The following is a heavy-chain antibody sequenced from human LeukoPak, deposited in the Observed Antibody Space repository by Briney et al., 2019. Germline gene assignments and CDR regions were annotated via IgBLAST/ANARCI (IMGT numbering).Heavy chain of an antibody. CDR1: GGSISSYY. V-gene: IGHV4-59*12. CDR2: IYYSGST. CDR3: ANLTLLGHYYDSSGYYSYFDY. Sequence: PSETLSLTCTVSGGSISSYYWSWIRQPPGKGLEWIGYIYYSGSTNYNPSLKSRVTISVDTSKNQFSLKLSSVTAADTAVYYCANLTLLGHYYDSSGYYSYFDYWGQGTLVTVSS. D-gene: IGHD3-22*01. J-gene: IGHJ4*02.